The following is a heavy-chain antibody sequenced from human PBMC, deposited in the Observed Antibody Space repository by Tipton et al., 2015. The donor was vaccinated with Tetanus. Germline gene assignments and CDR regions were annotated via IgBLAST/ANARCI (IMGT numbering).Heavy chain of an antibody. CDR1: GASISSSRRFD. V-gene: IGHV4-39*01. D-gene: IGHD2-15*01. J-gene: IGHJ3*02. Sequence: TLSLTCTVSGASISSSRRFDCGWIRQPPGKGLEWIGTISYSGSTSYSPSLKSRVTMSVDTSRNQFSLNLTSVTAADTAVYYCARHGHPSAVVARDASDIWGHGTMVNVSS. CDR2: ISYSGST. CDR3: ARHGHPSAVVARDASDI.